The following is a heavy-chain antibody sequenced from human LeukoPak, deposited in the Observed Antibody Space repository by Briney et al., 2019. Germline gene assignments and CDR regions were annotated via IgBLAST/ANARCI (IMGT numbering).Heavy chain of an antibody. J-gene: IGHJ3*02. Sequence: SETLSLTCAVSGGSFSGYYWSWIRKPPGPGMGWMGEIIHSGGTNYNQSLKRRVPISVDTSKNQFSLKLISVTAADTAVYYCARVNLQPQDAFDIWGQGTMVTVSS. D-gene: IGHD1-14*01. CDR3: ARVNLQPQDAFDI. CDR2: IIHSGGT. V-gene: IGHV4-34*12. CDR1: GGSFSGYY.